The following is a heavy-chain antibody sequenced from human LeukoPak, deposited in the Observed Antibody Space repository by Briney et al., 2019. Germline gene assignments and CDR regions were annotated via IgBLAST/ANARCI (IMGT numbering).Heavy chain of an antibody. V-gene: IGHV3-73*01. CDR3: TRSITGITAHFDY. CDR2: IRSKANSYAT. D-gene: IGHD1-7*01. Sequence: GGSLRLSCAASGFTFSGSTMHWVRQASGKGLEWVGRIRSKANSYATAYAASVEGRFTISRDDSKNTAYLQMNSLKTEDTAMYYCTRSITGITAHFDYWGQGTLVTVSS. J-gene: IGHJ4*02. CDR1: GFTFSGST.